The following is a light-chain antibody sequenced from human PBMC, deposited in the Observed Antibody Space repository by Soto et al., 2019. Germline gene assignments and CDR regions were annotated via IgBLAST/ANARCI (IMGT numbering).Light chain of an antibody. CDR2: DAS. CDR3: HQCNISPYT. CDR1: QSISSW. V-gene: IGKV1-5*01. J-gene: IGKJ2*01. Sequence: DIQMTQSPSTLSASVGDRVTITCRASQSISSWLAWYQQKPGKAPKLLIYDASSVESGVPSRFSGSGSGTEFSLTINSLQPDDFATYYCHQCNISPYTFGQGTKLEI.